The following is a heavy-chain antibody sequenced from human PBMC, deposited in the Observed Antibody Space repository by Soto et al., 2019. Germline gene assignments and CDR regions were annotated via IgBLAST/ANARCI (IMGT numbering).Heavy chain of an antibody. CDR1: GGSISSSSYY. CDR3: ARRWGRTFDY. CDR2: IYYSGST. Sequence: PSETLSLTCTVSGGSISSSSYYWGWIRQPPGKGLEWIGSIYYSGSTYDNPSLKSRVTISVDTSKNQFSLKLSSVTAADTAVYYCARRWGRTFDYWGQGTLVTVSS. D-gene: IGHD7-27*01. J-gene: IGHJ4*02. V-gene: IGHV4-39*01.